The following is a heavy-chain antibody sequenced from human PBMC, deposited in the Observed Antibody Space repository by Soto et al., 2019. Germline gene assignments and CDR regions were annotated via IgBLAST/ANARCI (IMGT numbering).Heavy chain of an antibody. V-gene: IGHV3-23*01. CDR3: AKDATYYDILTGPDAFDI. D-gene: IGHD3-9*01. Sequence: GGSLRLSCAASGFTFSSYAMSWVRQAPGKGLEWVSAISGSGGSTYYADSVKGRFTISRDNSKNTLYLQMNSLRAEDTAVYYCAKDATYYDILTGPDAFDIWGQGTMVTVSS. CDR2: ISGSGGST. J-gene: IGHJ3*02. CDR1: GFTFSSYA.